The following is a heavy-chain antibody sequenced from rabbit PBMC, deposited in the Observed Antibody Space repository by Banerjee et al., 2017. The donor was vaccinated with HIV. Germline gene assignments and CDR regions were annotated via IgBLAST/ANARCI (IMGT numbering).Heavy chain of an antibody. Sequence: QEQLVESGGGLVQPEGSLTLTCTASGFSFSSSYHMSWVRQAPGKGLEWIAFINVYSTNTWYASWAKGRFTISKTSSTTVTLQLDSLTVADTATYFCARAGYGYAYSFNLWGPGTLVTVS. CDR3: ARAGYGYAYSFNL. CDR2: INVYSTNT. V-gene: IGHV1S45*01. CDR1: GFSFSSSYH. J-gene: IGHJ4*01. D-gene: IGHD6-1*01.